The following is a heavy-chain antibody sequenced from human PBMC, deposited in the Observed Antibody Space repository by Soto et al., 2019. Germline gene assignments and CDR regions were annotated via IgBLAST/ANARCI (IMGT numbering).Heavy chain of an antibody. CDR2: INPNSGGT. D-gene: IGHD5-12*01. Sequence: QVQLVQSGAEVKKPGASVKVSCKASGYTFTGYHMHWVRQAPGQGLEWMGWINPNSGGTNYAQKFQGRVTMTRDTSISTAYMELSRLRSDDTAVYYCARLSGYDPAGAADKWGPGILVSVSS. CDR3: ARLSGYDPAGAADK. V-gene: IGHV1-2*02. CDR1: GYTFTGYH. J-gene: IGHJ4*02.